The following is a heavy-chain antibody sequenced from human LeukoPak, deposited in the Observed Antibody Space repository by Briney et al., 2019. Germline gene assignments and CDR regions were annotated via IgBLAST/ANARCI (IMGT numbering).Heavy chain of an antibody. J-gene: IGHJ6*02. CDR2: ISSSSSYI. CDR3: ARIAASLGGMDV. D-gene: IGHD6-13*01. V-gene: IGHV3-21*01. CDR1: GFTFSSYS. Sequence: GGSLRLSCAASGFTFSSYSMTWVRQAPGKGLEWVSSISSSSSYIYYADSVKGRFTISRDNSKNTLYLQMNSLRAEDTAVYYCARIAASLGGMDVWGQGTTVTVSS.